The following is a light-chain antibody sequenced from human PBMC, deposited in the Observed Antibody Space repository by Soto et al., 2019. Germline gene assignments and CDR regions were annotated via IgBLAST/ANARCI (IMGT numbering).Light chain of an antibody. CDR2: DVS. CDR3: CSYAGSYTLGV. J-gene: IGLJ2*01. CDR1: SSDVGGYNY. V-gene: IGLV2-11*01. Sequence: QSALTQPRSVSGSPGQSVTISCTGTSSDVGGYNYVSWYQQHPGKAPKLMIYDVSKRPSGVPDRFSGSKSGNTASLTISGLQAEDEADYYCCSYAGSYTLGVCGGGTQLTVL.